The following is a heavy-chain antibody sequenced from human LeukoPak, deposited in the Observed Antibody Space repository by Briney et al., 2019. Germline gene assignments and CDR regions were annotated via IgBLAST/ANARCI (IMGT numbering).Heavy chain of an antibody. Sequence: GGSLRLSCAVPGFTFSGYDMSWVRQTPGTGLEWVSRIGGVGGSTYNGDSVKGRFPISRDNSKNTLYLQMNSLRAEDTAVYYCEKAFYCSGGSCYPKYYFDYWGQGTLVTVSS. CDR1: GFTFSGYD. CDR3: EKAFYCSGGSCYPKYYFDY. CDR2: IGGVGGST. V-gene: IGHV3-23*01. D-gene: IGHD2-15*01. J-gene: IGHJ4*02.